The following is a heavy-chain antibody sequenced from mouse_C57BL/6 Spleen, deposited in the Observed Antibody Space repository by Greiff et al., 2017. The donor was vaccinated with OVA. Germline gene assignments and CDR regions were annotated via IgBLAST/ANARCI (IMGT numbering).Heavy chain of an antibody. Sequence: QVHVKQPGAELVKPGASVKLSCKASGYTFTSYWMHWVKQRPGRGLEWIGRIDPNSGGTKYNEKFKSKATLTVDKPSSTAYMQLSSLTSEDSAVYYCARRGGSSSPYAMDYWGQGTSVTVSS. CDR2: IDPNSGGT. D-gene: IGHD1-1*01. J-gene: IGHJ4*01. CDR3: ARRGGSSSPYAMDY. V-gene: IGHV1-72*01. CDR1: GYTFTSYW.